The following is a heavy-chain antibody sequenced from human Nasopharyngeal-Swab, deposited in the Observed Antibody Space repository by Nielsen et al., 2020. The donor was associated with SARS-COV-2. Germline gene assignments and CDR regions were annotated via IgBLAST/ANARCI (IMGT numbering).Heavy chain of an antibody. Sequence: RVWIGYTYYSGSTYYNPSLKSRVTISVDTSKNQFSLKLSSVTAADTAVYYCARVLGEQWLVNYYYYMDVWGKGTTVTVSS. D-gene: IGHD6-19*01. CDR2: TYYSGST. J-gene: IGHJ6*03. V-gene: IGHV4-30-4*01. CDR3: ARVLGEQWLVNYYYYMDV.